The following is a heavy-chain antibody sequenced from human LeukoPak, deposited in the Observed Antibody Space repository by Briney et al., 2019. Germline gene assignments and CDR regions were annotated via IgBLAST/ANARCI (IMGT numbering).Heavy chain of an antibody. CDR3: ARASPADFNL. CDR2: IRGDGIGT. CDR1: EFTFSNYW. J-gene: IGHJ2*01. Sequence: PGGSLRLSCVASEFTFSNYWIHWVRQAPGKGLVWVSRIRGDGIGTNYADSVEGRFTVSRDNAKNTVHLQMNSLRDDDTAVYYCARASPADFNLWGRGTLVTVSS. V-gene: IGHV3-74*01.